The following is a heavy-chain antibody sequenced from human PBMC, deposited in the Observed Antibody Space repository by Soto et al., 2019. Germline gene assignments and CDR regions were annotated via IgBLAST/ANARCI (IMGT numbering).Heavy chain of an antibody. CDR3: ARFHDYGDFLDC. J-gene: IGHJ4*02. V-gene: IGHV1-3*01. CDR1: GYTFTSYA. D-gene: IGHD4-17*01. CDR2: INAGNGNT. Sequence: ASVKVSCKASGYTFTSYAMHWVRQAPGQRLEWMGWINAGNGNTKYSQKFQGRVTITRDTSASTAYMELSSLRSEDTAVYYCARFHDYGDFLDCWGQGTLVTVSS.